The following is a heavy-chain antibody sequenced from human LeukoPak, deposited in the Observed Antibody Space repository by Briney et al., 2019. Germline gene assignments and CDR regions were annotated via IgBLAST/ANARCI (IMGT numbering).Heavy chain of an antibody. Sequence: PGGSLRLSCAASGFTFSSYSMNWVRQAPGKGLEWVSSISSSSSYIYYADSVKGRFTISRDNAKNSLYLQVNSLRAEDTAVYYCASTPPPVYVWGSYRLDAFDIWGQGTMVTVSS. CDR2: ISSSSSYI. J-gene: IGHJ3*02. CDR1: GFTFSSYS. V-gene: IGHV3-21*01. D-gene: IGHD3-16*02. CDR3: ASTPPPVYVWGSYRLDAFDI.